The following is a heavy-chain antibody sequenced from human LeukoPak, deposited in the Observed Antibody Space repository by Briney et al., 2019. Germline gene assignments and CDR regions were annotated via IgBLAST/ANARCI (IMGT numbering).Heavy chain of an antibody. Sequence: SQTLSLTCDISGDSVSSNRATWNWIRQSPSRGLEWLGRTYYSSEWHHDYAVSVKSRINITADTFKSQFSLHLNTVTPEDTAVYFCARGRYCGGGTCYHFDSWGQGTLVTVSS. J-gene: IGHJ4*02. CDR1: GDSVSSNRAT. CDR2: TYYSSEWHH. CDR3: ARGRYCGGGTCYHFDS. V-gene: IGHV6-1*01. D-gene: IGHD2-15*01.